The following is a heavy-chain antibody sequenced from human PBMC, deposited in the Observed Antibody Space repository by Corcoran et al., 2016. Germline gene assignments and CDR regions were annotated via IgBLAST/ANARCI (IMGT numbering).Heavy chain of an antibody. D-gene: IGHD2-15*01. V-gene: IGHV2-70*01. CDR1: GIARSTSGMC. J-gene: IGHJ3*02. CDR3: ARVAAGGFGAFDI. CDR2: IDWDDDK. Sequence: QVTLRESGPALVKPTQTLTLTCTFSGIARSTSGMCVSWIRQPPGKALEWLALIDWDDDKYYSTSLKTRLTISKDTSKNQVVLTMTNMDPVDTATYYCARVAAGGFGAFDILGQVTMVTVSS.